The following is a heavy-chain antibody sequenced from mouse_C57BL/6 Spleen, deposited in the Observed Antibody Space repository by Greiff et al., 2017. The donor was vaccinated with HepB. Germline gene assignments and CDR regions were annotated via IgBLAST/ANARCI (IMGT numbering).Heavy chain of an antibody. D-gene: IGHD3-1*01. CDR3: ARFRGNYAMDY. CDR1: GYTFTSYW. CDR2: IDPSDSET. Sequence: QVQLKQPGAELVRPGSSVKLSCKASGYTFTSYWMHWVKQRPIQGLEWIGNIDPSDSETHYNQKFKDKATLTVDKSSSTAYMQLSSLTSEDSAVYYCARFRGNYAMDYWGQGTSVTVSS. J-gene: IGHJ4*01. V-gene: IGHV1-52*01.